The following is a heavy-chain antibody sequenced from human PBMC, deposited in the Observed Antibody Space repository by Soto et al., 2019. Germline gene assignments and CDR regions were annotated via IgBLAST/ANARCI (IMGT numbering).Heavy chain of an antibody. CDR3: ARRSCWSPLGYDY. Sequence: GESLKISCKASGYSFTSYWIGWVRQMPGKGLEWMGIIYPGDSDTRYSPSFQGQVTISADKSIGTAYLQWSSLKASDTAMYYCARRSCWSPLGYDYWGQGTLVTVSS. D-gene: IGHD6-19*01. V-gene: IGHV5-51*01. CDR1: GYSFTSYW. CDR2: IYPGDSDT. J-gene: IGHJ4*02.